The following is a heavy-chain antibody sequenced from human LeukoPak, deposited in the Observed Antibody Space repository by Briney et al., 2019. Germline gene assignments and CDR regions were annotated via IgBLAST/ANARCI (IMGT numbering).Heavy chain of an antibody. CDR1: GGSMSTYY. CDR2: VYYSGNT. Sequence: SETLSLTCSVSGGSMSTYYWSWIRQPPGKGLEWIGFVYYSGNTNYNPSLKSRTTISIDTSKNQFSLRLRSVTAADTAVYYCARTVPPPVCSFTTCPPTPSFYYYYMDVWGKGTTVTVPS. V-gene: IGHV4-59*01. D-gene: IGHD2-2*01. CDR3: ARTVPPPVCSFTTCPPTPSFYYYYMDV. J-gene: IGHJ6*03.